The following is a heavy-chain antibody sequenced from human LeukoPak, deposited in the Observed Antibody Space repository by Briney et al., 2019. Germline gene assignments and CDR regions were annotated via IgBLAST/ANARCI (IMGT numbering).Heavy chain of an antibody. CDR3: ARAGYGDPHFDF. CDR1: GFNFSNYG. D-gene: IGHD4-17*01. CDR2: IWYDGSNK. V-gene: IGHV3-33*01. J-gene: IGHJ4*02. Sequence: GGSLRLYCAASGFNFSNYGMHWVRQAPANGLEWVAAIWYDGSNKYYGDSVKGRFTISRDNSKNTLYLQMNSLRAEDTAAYYCARAGYGDPHFDFWGQGTLVTVSS.